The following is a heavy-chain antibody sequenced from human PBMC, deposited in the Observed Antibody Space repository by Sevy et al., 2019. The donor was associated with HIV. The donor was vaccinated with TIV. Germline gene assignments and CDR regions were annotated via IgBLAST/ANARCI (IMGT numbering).Heavy chain of an antibody. Sequence: GGSLRLSCAASGFTFSSYWMSWVRQAPGKGLEWVANIKQDGSEKYYVDSVKGRFTISRDNAKNSLYLQMNSLRAEDTALYYCAKTFAIFGVLMSPDFDPWGQGTLVTVSS. CDR3: AKTFAIFGVLMSPDFDP. CDR2: IKQDGSEK. V-gene: IGHV3-7*01. J-gene: IGHJ5*02. CDR1: GFTFSSYW. D-gene: IGHD3-3*01.